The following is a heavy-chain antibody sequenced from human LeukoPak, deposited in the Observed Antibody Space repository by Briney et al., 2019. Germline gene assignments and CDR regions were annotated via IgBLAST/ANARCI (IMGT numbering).Heavy chain of an antibody. Sequence: GGSLRLSCPASGFTFSSYAMSWVRQAPGKGLEWASAISGSAGSTYYAASVKGRFTISRDNSKNTLYLQMNSLRAEDTAVYYCAKPSGSGYSYGYIVSFDYWGQGTLVTVSS. CDR1: GFTFSSYA. D-gene: IGHD5-18*01. CDR3: AKPSGSGYSYGYIVSFDY. V-gene: IGHV3-23*01. CDR2: ISGSAGST. J-gene: IGHJ4*02.